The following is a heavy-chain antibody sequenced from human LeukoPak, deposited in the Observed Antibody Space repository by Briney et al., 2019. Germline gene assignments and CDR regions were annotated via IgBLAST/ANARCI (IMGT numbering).Heavy chain of an antibody. Sequence: GGSLRLSCAASGFTFSSYGMHWVRQAPGKGLEWVAVIWYDGSNKYYADSVKGRFTISRDNSKNTLYLQMNSLRAEDTAVYYCARGYDSSGYYPDDAFDIWGQGTMVTVSS. CDR3: ARGYDSSGYYPDDAFDI. CDR2: IWYDGSNK. CDR1: GFTFSSYG. D-gene: IGHD3-22*01. J-gene: IGHJ3*02. V-gene: IGHV3-33*01.